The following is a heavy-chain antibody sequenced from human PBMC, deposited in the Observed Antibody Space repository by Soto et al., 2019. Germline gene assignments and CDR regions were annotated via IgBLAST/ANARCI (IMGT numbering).Heavy chain of an antibody. CDR2: IIPIFRTP. CDR1: GVTFSSFA. CDR3: ARSTGSGFRPGTHRVNWLDP. V-gene: IGHV1-69*01. D-gene: IGHD5-12*01. J-gene: IGHJ5*02. Sequence: QVQLVQSGAEVKQPGSSVKVSCQASGVTFSSFAISWVRQAPGQGLEWMGGIIPIFRTPNYAQNFQGRVTITADESTSSVYMELSRLRSEDTAVYYCARSTGSGFRPGTHRVNWLDPWGQGTLVTVSS.